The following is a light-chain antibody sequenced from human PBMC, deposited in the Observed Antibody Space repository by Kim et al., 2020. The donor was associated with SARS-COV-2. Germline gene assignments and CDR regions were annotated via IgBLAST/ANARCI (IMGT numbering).Light chain of an antibody. V-gene: IGKV3D-7*01. Sequence: PGERVTIVCRASQSVSSSYLTWYQQKPGQAPRLLIYGASSRATGIPARFSGSGSGTDFTLTISSLQPEDFAVYYCQQDYNLLTFGGGTKVDIK. CDR2: GAS. J-gene: IGKJ4*01. CDR1: QSVSSSY. CDR3: QQDYNLLT.